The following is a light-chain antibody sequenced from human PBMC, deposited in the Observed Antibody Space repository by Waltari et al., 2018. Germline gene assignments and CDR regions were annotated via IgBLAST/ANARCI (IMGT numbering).Light chain of an antibody. J-gene: IGKJ1*01. CDR1: QSVSSSD. Sequence: EIVLTQSPGTLSLSTGERATLSCRASQSVSSSDLAWYQQKPGQAPRLLIYGPSSRATGIPDRFSGSGSGTDFTLTISRLEPEDFAVYYCQQYGSSPWTFGQGTKVEIK. CDR2: GPS. V-gene: IGKV3-20*01. CDR3: QQYGSSPWT.